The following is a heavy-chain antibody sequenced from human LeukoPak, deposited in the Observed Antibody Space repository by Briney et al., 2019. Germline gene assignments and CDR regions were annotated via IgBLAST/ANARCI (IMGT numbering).Heavy chain of an antibody. CDR3: AKEAGQDYGALDAFVV. Sequence: GGSLRLSCAASGFTFSIYSMNWVRQAPGKGLEWVSSIGGSSSSLYYAESVKGRFTISRDNARNSLYLQMNSLRAEDTAVYYCAKEAGQDYGALDAFVVWGQGTMVTVSS. CDR2: IGGSSSSL. D-gene: IGHD4-17*01. J-gene: IGHJ3*01. CDR1: GFTFSIYS. V-gene: IGHV3-21*01.